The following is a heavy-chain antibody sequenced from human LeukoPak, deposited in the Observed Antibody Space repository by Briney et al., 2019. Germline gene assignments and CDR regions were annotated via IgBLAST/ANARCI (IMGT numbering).Heavy chain of an antibody. J-gene: IGHJ6*02. D-gene: IGHD2-8*02. V-gene: IGHV3-23*01. CDR3: AKDEDSVPGGMDV. CDR2: ISGSGGRT. CDR1: GFTFSSYA. Sequence: PGGSLRLSCAASGFTFSSYAMTWVRQAPGKGLEGVSCISGSGGRTYYADSVKGRFTISRDNSKNTLYLQMNSLRADDTAVYYCAKDEDSVPGGMDVWGQGTTVTVSS.